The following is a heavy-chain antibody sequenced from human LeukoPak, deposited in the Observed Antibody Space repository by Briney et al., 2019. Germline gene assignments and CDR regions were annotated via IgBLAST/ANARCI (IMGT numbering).Heavy chain of an antibody. J-gene: IGHJ3*02. CDR3: ARAKRNGFDI. Sequence: GGSLRLSCAASGFTFSNYSMNWVRQAPGKGLEWVSYIIRSSSTIYYADSVKGRFTISRDNAKNSLYLQMNSLRAEDTAVYYCARAKRNGFDIWGQGTMITVSS. V-gene: IGHV3-48*01. CDR1: GFTFSNYS. CDR2: IIRSSSTI.